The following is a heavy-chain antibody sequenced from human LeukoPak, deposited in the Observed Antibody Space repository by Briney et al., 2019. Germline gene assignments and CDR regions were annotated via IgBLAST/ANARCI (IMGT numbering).Heavy chain of an antibody. CDR2: IYTSGST. J-gene: IGHJ6*03. CDR3: ARDQATAIHSTHYYYVDV. Sequence: SETLSLTCTVSGGSISNYCWSWIRQPAGKGLEWIGRIYTSGSTNYNPSLKSRVTISVDKSKNQFSLKLSSVTAADTAVYYCARDQATAIHSTHYYYVDVWGKGTTVTVSS. V-gene: IGHV4-4*07. D-gene: IGHD2-2*02. CDR1: GGSISNYC.